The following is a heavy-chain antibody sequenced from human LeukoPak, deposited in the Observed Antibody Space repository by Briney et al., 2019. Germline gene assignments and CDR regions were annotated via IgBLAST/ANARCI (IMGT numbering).Heavy chain of an antibody. CDR2: ISHDGSNK. Sequence: PGGSLRLSCAASGFTFSSYSMNWVRQAPGKGLERVAVISHDGSNKYYTDSVKGRFTISRDNSKNTLYLQMNSLRAEDTAVFYCARGIQLWGHPMLNYFDYWGQGTLVTVSS. CDR3: ARGIQLWGHPMLNYFDY. D-gene: IGHD5-18*01. V-gene: IGHV3-30*03. J-gene: IGHJ4*02. CDR1: GFTFSSYS.